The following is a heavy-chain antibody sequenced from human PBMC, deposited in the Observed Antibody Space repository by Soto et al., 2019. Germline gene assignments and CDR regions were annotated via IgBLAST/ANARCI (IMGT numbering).Heavy chain of an antibody. CDR2: ISGSGGST. CDR3: AKDRYCSGGSCYSEWAFDI. CDR1: GFTFSSYA. Sequence: GGSLRLSSAASGFTFSSYAMSWVRQAPGKGLEWVSAISGSGGSTYYADSVKGRFTISRDNSKNTLYLQMNSLRAEDTAVYYCAKDRYCSGGSCYSEWAFDIWGQGTMVTVSS. J-gene: IGHJ3*02. V-gene: IGHV3-23*01. D-gene: IGHD2-15*01.